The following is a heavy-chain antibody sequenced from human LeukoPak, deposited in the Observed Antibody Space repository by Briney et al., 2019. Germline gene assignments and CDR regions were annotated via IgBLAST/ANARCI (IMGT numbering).Heavy chain of an antibody. D-gene: IGHD3-10*01. CDR2: IYSGGST. Sequence: PGGSLRLSCAASGFTVSSNYMSWVRQAPGKGLEWVSVIYSGGSTYYADSVKGRFTISRDNSKNTLYLQMNSLRAEDTAVYYCASPGVRGVRDEDAFDIWGQGTMVTVSS. J-gene: IGHJ3*02. V-gene: IGHV3-66*01. CDR1: GFTVSSNY. CDR3: ASPGVRGVRDEDAFDI.